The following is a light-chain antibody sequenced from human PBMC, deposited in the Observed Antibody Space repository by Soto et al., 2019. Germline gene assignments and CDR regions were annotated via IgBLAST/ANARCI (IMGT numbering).Light chain of an antibody. V-gene: IGKV3-11*01. J-gene: IGKJ4*01. Sequence: PGERATLSCRASQSVSSSNFAWYQQKPAQAPRLLIYDASNRATGIPARFSGSGSGTDFTLTISSLEPADFAVYYCQQRSNWPLTFGGGTKVDIK. CDR3: QQRSNWPLT. CDR1: QSVSSSN. CDR2: DAS.